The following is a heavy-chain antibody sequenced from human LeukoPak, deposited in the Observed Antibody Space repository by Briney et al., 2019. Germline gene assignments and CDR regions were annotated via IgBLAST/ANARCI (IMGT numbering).Heavy chain of an antibody. Sequence: GGSLRLSCAASGFTFSSYAMSWVRQAPGKGLVWVSAISGSGSGTYYADSVKGRFTISRDNSKNTLYLQMNSLRAEDTAVYYCAKDREPGVPAATFFDYWGQGTLVTVSS. CDR1: GFTFSSYA. D-gene: IGHD2-2*01. CDR2: ISGSGSGT. J-gene: IGHJ4*02. V-gene: IGHV3-23*01. CDR3: AKDREPGVPAATFFDY.